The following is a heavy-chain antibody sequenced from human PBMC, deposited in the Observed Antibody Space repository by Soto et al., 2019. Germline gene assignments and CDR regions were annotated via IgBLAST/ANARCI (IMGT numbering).Heavy chain of an antibody. CDR1: GFTVSSNY. CDR2: IYSGGST. V-gene: IGHV3-66*01. Sequence: PGVSLRLSCAASGFTVSSNYMSWVRQAPGKGLEWVSVIYSGGSTYYADSVKGRFTISRDNSKNTLYLQMNSLRAEDTAVYYCARGPLTYSYGPNYYYMDVWGKGTTVTVSS. CDR3: ARGPLTYSYGPNYYYMDV. D-gene: IGHD5-18*01. J-gene: IGHJ6*03.